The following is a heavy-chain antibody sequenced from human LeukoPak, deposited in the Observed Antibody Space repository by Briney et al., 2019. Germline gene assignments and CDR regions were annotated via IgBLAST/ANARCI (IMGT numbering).Heavy chain of an antibody. D-gene: IGHD5-18*01. CDR1: GFTFSSYA. J-gene: IGHJ4*02. CDR2: ISGSGGST. CDR3: ARATSGYNYAYNY. Sequence: GGSLRLSCAASGFTFSSYAMSCVRQAPGKGLELVSAISGSGGSTYYTDSVKGRFTISRDNSKNTLYLQMNSLRAEDTAVYYCARATSGYNYAYNYWGQGTLVTVSS. V-gene: IGHV3-23*01.